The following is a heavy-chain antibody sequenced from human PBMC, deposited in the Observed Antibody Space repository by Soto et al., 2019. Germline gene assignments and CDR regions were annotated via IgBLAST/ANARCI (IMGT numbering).Heavy chain of an antibody. CDR2: VHYSGST. V-gene: IGHV4-39*01. CDR3: ARQHYYDSSGYYTWN. CDR1: GGSIRSNIYY. D-gene: IGHD3-22*01. J-gene: IGHJ4*02. Sequence: QLQLQESGPGLVKPSETLSLTCSVSGGSIRSNIYYWGWIRQPPGKGLEWIATVHYSGSTYYPPSPKXRXTXXADPSNNQFSLRLNSVTAADTAVYYCARQHYYDSSGYYTWNWGQGTLVTVSS.